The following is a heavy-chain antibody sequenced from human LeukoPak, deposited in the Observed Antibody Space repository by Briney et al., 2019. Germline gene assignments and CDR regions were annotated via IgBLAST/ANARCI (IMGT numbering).Heavy chain of an antibody. CDR3: AREPYYYDSSGYYYDIFDY. J-gene: IGHJ4*02. CDR2: IKQDGSEK. CDR1: GFTFSNYA. D-gene: IGHD3-22*01. Sequence: PGGSLRLSCAASGFTFSNYAMSWVRQAPGKGLEWVANIKQDGSEKYYVDSVKGRFTISRDNAKNSLYLQMNSLRAEDTAVYYCAREPYYYDSSGYYYDIFDYWGQGTLVTVSS. V-gene: IGHV3-7*01.